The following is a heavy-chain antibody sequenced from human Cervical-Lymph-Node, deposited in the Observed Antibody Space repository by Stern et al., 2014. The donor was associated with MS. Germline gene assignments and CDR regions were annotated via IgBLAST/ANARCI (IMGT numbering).Heavy chain of an antibody. D-gene: IGHD6-19*01. J-gene: IGHJ4*02. CDR2: INPNTGNP. Sequence: VQLVESGSELKKPGASVKVSCKASGYTFTTYAMNWVRQAPGQGLEWMGWINPNTGNPTYAQGFTGRFVFSLDPSVTTAYLQISSLKADDTAVYYCVRHHGVDSSGWYGFDYWGQGTLVTVSS. CDR3: VRHHGVDSSGWYGFDY. V-gene: IGHV7-4-1*02. CDR1: GYTFTTYA.